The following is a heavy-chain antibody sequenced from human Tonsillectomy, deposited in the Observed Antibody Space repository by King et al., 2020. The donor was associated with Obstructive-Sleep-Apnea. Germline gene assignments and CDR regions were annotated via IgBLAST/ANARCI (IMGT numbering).Heavy chain of an antibody. CDR1: GLAFPASW. V-gene: IGHV3-7*03. D-gene: IGHD1-14*01. Sequence: VQLVESGGGLVQPGGSLRLSCAASGLAFPASWMTWVRQAPGQGLEWVASIKQDEREKFYVDSVKGRFTISRDNAKNSLFLQLNSLRVEDTAVYYCARDHDGGTYFDYWGQGTLVTVSS. CDR3: ARDHDGGTYFDY. J-gene: IGHJ4*02. CDR2: IKQDEREK.